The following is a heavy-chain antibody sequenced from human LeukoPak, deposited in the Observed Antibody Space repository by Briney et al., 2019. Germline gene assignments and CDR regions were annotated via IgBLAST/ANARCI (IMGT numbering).Heavy chain of an antibody. CDR3: ARDCSSTSCYNVY. CDR2: ISTYNGDT. D-gene: IGHD2-2*02. V-gene: IGHV1-18*01. CDR1: GYTFTNHG. J-gene: IGHJ4*02. Sequence: ASVKVSCKASGYTFTNHGFSWVRQAPGQGLEWMGWISTYNGDTSYAQNLQGRVTMTTDTSTSTAYMEMRSLRSDDTAVYYCARDCSSTSCYNVYWGQGTPVTVSS.